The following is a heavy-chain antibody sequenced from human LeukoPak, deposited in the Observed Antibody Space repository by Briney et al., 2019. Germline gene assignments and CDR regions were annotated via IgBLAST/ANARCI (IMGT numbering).Heavy chain of an antibody. CDR2: ISGSSSYI. V-gene: IGHV3-21*01. Sequence: GGSLRLSCAASGFTFSSYNMNWVRQAPGKGLEWVSSISGSSSYIYYADSAKGRFSISRDNAKNSLYLQMNSLRAEDTAVYYCARAATVGTTRPGTHFDYWGQGTPVTVSS. D-gene: IGHD1-26*01. J-gene: IGHJ4*02. CDR3: ARAATVGTTRPGTHFDY. CDR1: GFTFSSYN.